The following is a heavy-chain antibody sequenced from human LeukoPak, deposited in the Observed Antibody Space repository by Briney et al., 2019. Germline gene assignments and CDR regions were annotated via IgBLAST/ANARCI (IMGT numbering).Heavy chain of an antibody. D-gene: IGHD3-22*01. CDR1: KSAFNNAW. V-gene: IGHV3-15*01. CDR3: TAVPHDSAV. Sequence: GGSLRLSCAASKSAFNNAWMSWFRQAPGKGLEWVGHIKSKTDGGTTDYAAPVQGRFTISRDDSKDRLYLQMNSLKTEDTAVYYCTAVPHDSAVWGQGTLVTVSS. CDR2: IKSKTDGGTT. J-gene: IGHJ4*02.